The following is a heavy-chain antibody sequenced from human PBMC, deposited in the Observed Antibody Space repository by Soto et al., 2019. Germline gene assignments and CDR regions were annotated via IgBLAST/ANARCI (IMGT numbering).Heavy chain of an antibody. V-gene: IGHV3-48*02. Sequence: EVQLVESGGGLVQPGGSLRLSCTASGFTFSRYSMNWVRQAPGKGLEWVSYISSGSSDIFYRDSVKGRFTISRDDAKNSLFLHMNSLRDEDTAVYFCAGGIAARPCDLDLWGRGTMVTVSS. CDR3: AGGIAARPCDLDL. J-gene: IGHJ2*01. D-gene: IGHD6-6*01. CDR2: ISSGSSDI. CDR1: GFTFSRYS.